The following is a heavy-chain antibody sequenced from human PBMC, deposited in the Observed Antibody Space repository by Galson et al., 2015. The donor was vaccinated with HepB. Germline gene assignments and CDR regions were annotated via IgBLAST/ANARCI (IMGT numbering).Heavy chain of an antibody. D-gene: IGHD5-24*01. CDR1: GFIFSRFS. CDR3: AEMRGI. J-gene: IGHJ4*02. Sequence: SLRLSCAASGFIFSRFSMNWVRQAPGKGLEWISYIDTISSTIYYADSVKGRFIISRDNAKNTLYLQMNSLRDEDTAVYYCAEMRGIWGQGTLVTVSS. CDR2: IDTISSTI. V-gene: IGHV3-48*02.